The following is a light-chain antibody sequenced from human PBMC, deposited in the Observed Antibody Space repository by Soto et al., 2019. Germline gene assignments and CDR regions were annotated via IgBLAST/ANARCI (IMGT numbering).Light chain of an antibody. V-gene: IGLV2-11*01. CDR2: DVT. J-gene: IGLJ1*01. CDR1: SSDVGGYNF. Sequence: QSALTQPRSVSGSPGQSVTISCTGTSSDVGGYNFVSWYQQHPGKAPKFMIYDVTKRPSGVPGRFSGSKSGNTASLTISGLQAEDEADYYCCSYVGSYTSHVFGTGTKLTVL. CDR3: CSYVGSYTSHV.